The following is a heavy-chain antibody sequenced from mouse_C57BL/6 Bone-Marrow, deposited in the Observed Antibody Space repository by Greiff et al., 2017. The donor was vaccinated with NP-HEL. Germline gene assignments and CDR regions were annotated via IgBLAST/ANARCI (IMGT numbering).Heavy chain of an antibody. V-gene: IGHV1-85*01. CDR1: FYTFTIYY. J-gene: IGHJ2*01. Sequence: QFPLQQSRHELPPPFSSFTFSFHSSFYTFTIYYINCFKQRPGQGLEWIGWIYPRDGSTKYNEKFKGKATLTVDTSSSTAYMELHSLTSEDSAVYFCADGTYFDYWGKGTTLTVSS. CDR2: IYPRDGST. D-gene: IGHD1-1*01. CDR3: ADGTYFDY.